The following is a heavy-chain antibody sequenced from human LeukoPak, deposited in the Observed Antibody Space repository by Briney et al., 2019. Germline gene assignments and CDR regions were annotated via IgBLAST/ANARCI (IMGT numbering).Heavy chain of an antibody. CDR3: ARGVTYYHDSSGHPGCDY. J-gene: IGHJ4*02. D-gene: IGHD3-22*01. CDR1: GGSFSGYY. CDR2: INHSGST. Sequence: SETLSLTCAVYGGSFSGYYWSWIRQPPGKGLEWIGEINHSGSTNYNPSLKSRVTISVDTSKNQFSLKLSSVTAADTAVYYCARGVTYYHDSSGHPGCDYWGQGTLVTVSS. V-gene: IGHV4-34*01.